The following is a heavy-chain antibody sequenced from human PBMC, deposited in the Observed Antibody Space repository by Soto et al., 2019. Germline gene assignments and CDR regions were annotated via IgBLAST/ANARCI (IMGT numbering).Heavy chain of an antibody. CDR2: IVPIYRTA. Sequence: SVKVSCKASGGTFSSYRINWVRQAPGQGLEWVGGIVPIYRTAGYAQKFQGRVTITADESARTSYMELRSLQSQDTAVYYCARDSGAKLSSSWGEGTLGTVCS. D-gene: IGHD6-13*01. CDR1: GGTFSSYR. V-gene: IGHV1-69*13. J-gene: IGHJ4*02. CDR3: ARDSGAKLSSS.